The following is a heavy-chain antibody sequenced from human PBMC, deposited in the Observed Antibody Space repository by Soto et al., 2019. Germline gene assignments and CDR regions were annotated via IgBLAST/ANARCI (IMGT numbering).Heavy chain of an antibody. CDR3: STLGTIDTGGMDV. D-gene: IGHD2-2*01. CDR1: GFTFDDYA. CDR2: ISWNSGNI. Sequence: EVQLVESGGGLVQPGRSLRLSCAASGFTFDDYAMHWVRQAPGKGLEWVSGISWNSGNIGYADSVKGRFPISRDNAKNSLYLQMNSLRAEDTALYYCSTLGTIDTGGMDVWGQGTTVTVSS. V-gene: IGHV3-9*01. J-gene: IGHJ6*02.